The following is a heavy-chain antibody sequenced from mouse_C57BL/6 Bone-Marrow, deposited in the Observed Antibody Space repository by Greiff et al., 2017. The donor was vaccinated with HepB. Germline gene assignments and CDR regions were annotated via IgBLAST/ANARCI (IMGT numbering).Heavy chain of an antibody. CDR3: ARVTTVGAMDY. Sequence: EVKVVESGGGLVKPGGSLKLSCAASGFTFSSYAMSWVRQTPEKRLEWVATISDGGSYTYYPDNVKGRFTISRDNAKNNLYLQMSHLKSEDTAMYYCARVTTVGAMDYWGQGTSVTVSS. D-gene: IGHD1-1*01. CDR2: ISDGGSYT. CDR1: GFTFSSYA. J-gene: IGHJ4*01. V-gene: IGHV5-4*03.